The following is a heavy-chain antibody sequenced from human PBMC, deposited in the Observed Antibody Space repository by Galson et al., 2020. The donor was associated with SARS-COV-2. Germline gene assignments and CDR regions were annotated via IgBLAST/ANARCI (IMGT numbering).Heavy chain of an antibody. D-gene: IGHD7-27*01. CDR1: AFTFSIHW. Sequence: GESLKTSCVGSAFTFSIHWMSWVRQAPGKGLEWVADIKPDGSDKYYVDSVKGRFTIVRDNAKNSVYLQMNNLGAEDTAVYYCARGHWGRDYWGQGTLVTVSS. J-gene: IGHJ4*02. CDR2: IKPDGSDK. CDR3: ARGHWGRDY. V-gene: IGHV3-7*04.